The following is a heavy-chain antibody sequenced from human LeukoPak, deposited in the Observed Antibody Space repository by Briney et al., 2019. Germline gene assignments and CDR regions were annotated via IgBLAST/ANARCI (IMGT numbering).Heavy chain of an antibody. V-gene: IGHV3-30*03. CDR2: ISYDGNNK. D-gene: IGHD3-16*01. Sequence: PGGSLRLSCVASGFIFSTYGMHWVRQAPGKGLEWVAVISYDGNNKFYADSVQGRFTISRDISKNTLYLQMNSLRAEDTAVYFCATFTPLRAFDFWGQGTLVTVSS. CDR3: ATFTPLRAFDF. CDR1: GFIFSTYG. J-gene: IGHJ4*02.